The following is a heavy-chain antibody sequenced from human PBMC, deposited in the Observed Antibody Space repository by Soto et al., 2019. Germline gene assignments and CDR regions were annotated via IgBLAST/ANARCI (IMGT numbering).Heavy chain of an antibody. Sequence: QVQLVESGGGVVQPGRSLRLSCAASGFTFSSYAMHWVRQAPGXXXXXVAVISYDVSNKYYADSVKGRFTISRDNSXNXXXXXXXXXXXXXXXXXXXXXXXXXXXXXXYYFDYWGQGTLVTVSS. CDR3: XXXXXXXXXXXYYFDY. V-gene: IGHV3-30-3*01. CDR2: ISYDVSNK. J-gene: IGHJ4*02. CDR1: GFTFSSYA.